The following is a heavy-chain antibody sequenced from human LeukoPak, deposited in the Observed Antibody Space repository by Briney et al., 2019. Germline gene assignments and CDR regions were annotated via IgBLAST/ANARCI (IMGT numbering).Heavy chain of an antibody. CDR2: IYHSGST. J-gene: IGHJ4*02. V-gene: IGHV4-38-2*01. Sequence: PSETPSLTCAVSGYSISSGYYWGWIRQSPGKGLEWIGSIYHSGSTYYNPSLKSRVTISVDTSKDQFSLKLSSVTAADSAMYYCAGVERGLIRWGQGTLVTVSS. CDR1: GYSISSGYY. D-gene: IGHD3/OR15-3a*01. CDR3: AGVERGLIR.